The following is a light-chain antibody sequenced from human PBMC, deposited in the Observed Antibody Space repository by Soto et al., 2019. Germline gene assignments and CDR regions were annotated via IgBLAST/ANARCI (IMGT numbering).Light chain of an antibody. CDR2: AAS. CDR3: QQTYRIPYT. Sequence: DIQMTQSPSSLSASVGDRVTITCRASQDISDYLNWYQQRPGQAPKLLIYAASNLQSGVPSRFIGSESGTDFTLTISSLQHEHFATFYCQQTYRIPYTFGQGTKVDIK. J-gene: IGKJ2*01. V-gene: IGKV1-39*01. CDR1: QDISDY.